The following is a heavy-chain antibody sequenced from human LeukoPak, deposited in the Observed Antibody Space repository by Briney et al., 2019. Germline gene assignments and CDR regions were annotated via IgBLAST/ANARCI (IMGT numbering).Heavy chain of an antibody. CDR1: GGSISSGDYY. CDR3: ARGLMTTVVTDAFDI. V-gene: IGHV4-31*03. J-gene: IGHJ3*02. CDR2: IYYSGST. D-gene: IGHD4-23*01. Sequence: SETLSLTCTVSGGSISSGDYYWSWIRQHPGKGLEWIGYIYYSGSTYYNPSLKSRVTISVDTSKNQFSLKLSSVTAADTAVYYCARGLMTTVVTDAFDIWGQGTMVTVSS.